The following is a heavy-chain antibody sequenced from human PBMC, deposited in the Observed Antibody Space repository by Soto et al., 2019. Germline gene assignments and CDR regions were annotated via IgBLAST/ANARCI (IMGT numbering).Heavy chain of an antibody. CDR2: IYYSAST. CDR3: ASNGDYGSGSFYNRGSLSFDI. Sequence: QLQLQESGPRLVKPSETLSLTCTVSGGSISSSSYYWGWIRPPPGKGLEWIENIYYSASTYYNPSLKSRVSISVATSKDQFSPTLSSVNAADTAVYYCASNGDYGSGSFYNRGSLSFDIWGQGTMVTVSS. CDR1: GGSISSSSYY. V-gene: IGHV4-39*01. D-gene: IGHD3-10*01. J-gene: IGHJ3*02.